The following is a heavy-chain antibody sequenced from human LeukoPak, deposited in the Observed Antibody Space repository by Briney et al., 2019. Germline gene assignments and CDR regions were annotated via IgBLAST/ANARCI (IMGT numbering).Heavy chain of an antibody. V-gene: IGHV2-70*01. CDR3: ARTRITIFGYYYYGMTS. D-gene: IGHD3-3*01. J-gene: IGHJ6*02. CDR1: GFSLSTSGMC. CDR2: IDWDDDK. Sequence: SGPALVKPTQTLTLTCTFSGFSLSTSGMCVSWIRQPPGKALEWLALIDWDDDKYYSTSLKTRLTISKDTSKNQVVLTMTNMDPVDTATYYCARTRITIFGYYYYGMTSGAKGPRSPSP.